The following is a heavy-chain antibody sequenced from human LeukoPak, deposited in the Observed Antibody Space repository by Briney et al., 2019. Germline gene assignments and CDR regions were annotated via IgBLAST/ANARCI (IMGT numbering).Heavy chain of an antibody. CDR1: GYTFTSYG. D-gene: IGHD2-2*01. CDR2: ISAYNGNT. CDR3: ARGRLRTSPEVDYGMDV. V-gene: IGHV1-18*01. J-gene: IGHJ6*02. Sequence: ASVKVSCKASGYTFTSYGISWVRQAPGQGLEWMGWISAYNGNTNYAQKLQGRVTMTTDTSTSTAYMELRSLRSDDTAVYYCARGRLRTSPEVDYGMDVWGQGTTVTVSS.